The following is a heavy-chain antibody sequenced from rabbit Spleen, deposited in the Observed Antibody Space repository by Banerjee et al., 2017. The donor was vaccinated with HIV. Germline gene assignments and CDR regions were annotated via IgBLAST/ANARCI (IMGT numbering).Heavy chain of an antibody. CDR1: GFSFSSSYY. D-gene: IGHD8-1*01. CDR3: ARDTGSSFSSYGMDL. Sequence: QEQLVESGGGLVQPEGSLTLTCTASGFSFSSSYYMCWVRQAPGKGLEWIACIYAGVSGITYYASWVNGRFTISSHNAQNTLYLQLNSLTAADTATYFCARDTGSSFSSYGMDLWGPGTLVTVS. V-gene: IGHV1S45*01. J-gene: IGHJ6*01. CDR2: IYAGVSGIT.